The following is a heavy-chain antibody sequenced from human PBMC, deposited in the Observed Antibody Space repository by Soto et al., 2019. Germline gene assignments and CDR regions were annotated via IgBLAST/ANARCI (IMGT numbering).Heavy chain of an antibody. Sequence: SETLSHTCTLSGLSISSYYWILIRQPAGKGLEWIGRIYTSGSTNYNPSLKSRVTMSVDTSKNQFSLKLSSVTAADTAVYYCARGMTQTDSGGGYYQTYYFDYWGQGTLVTVSS. V-gene: IGHV4-4*07. CDR2: IYTSGST. J-gene: IGHJ4*02. CDR3: ARGMTQTDSGGGYYQTYYFDY. CDR1: GLSISSYY. D-gene: IGHD3-22*01.